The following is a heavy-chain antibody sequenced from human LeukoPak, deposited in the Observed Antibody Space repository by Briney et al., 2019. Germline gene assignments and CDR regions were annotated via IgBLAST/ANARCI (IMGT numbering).Heavy chain of an antibody. CDR1: GFTFSSYS. CDR2: ISSSSSYI. V-gene: IGHV3-21*01. J-gene: IGHJ5*02. CDR3: ARDSGYRTNGVCSNWFDP. D-gene: IGHD2-8*01. Sequence: GGSLRLSCAASGFTFSSYSMNWVRQAPGKWLEWVSSISSSSSYIYYADSVKGRFTISRDNAKNSLYLQMNSLRAEDTAVYYCARDSGYRTNGVCSNWFDPWGQGTLVSASS.